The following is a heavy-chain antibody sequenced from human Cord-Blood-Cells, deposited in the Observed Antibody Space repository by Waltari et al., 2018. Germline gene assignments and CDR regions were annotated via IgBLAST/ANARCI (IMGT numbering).Heavy chain of an antibody. Sequence: QVQLQESGPGLVKPSETLSLTCTVPVGSISSTYRGWSRQPPGKGLEWIGYIYYSGSTNYNPSLKSRVTISVDTSKNQFSLKLSSVTAADTAVYYCARGDSSSYYYYYGMDVWGQGTTVTVSS. J-gene: IGHJ6*02. V-gene: IGHV4-59*01. D-gene: IGHD6-6*01. CDR1: VGSISSTY. CDR2: IYYSGST. CDR3: ARGDSSSYYYYYGMDV.